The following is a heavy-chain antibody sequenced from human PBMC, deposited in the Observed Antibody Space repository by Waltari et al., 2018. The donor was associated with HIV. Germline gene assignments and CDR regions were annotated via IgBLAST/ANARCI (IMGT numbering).Heavy chain of an antibody. Sequence: EVQLLESEGDLVKPGLSLRLSCAASGLTFSGAWRNWVRQARGKGMEWVGRIKSSTDGGTIEYAAPVKGRFTISRDDLKNTLYLQMNSLKTDDTAVYFCTTDYWVVTAYWGQGTLVTVSS. J-gene: IGHJ1*01. CDR2: IKSSTDGGTI. D-gene: IGHD2-21*02. CDR1: GLTFSGAW. V-gene: IGHV3-15*01. CDR3: TTDYWVVTAY.